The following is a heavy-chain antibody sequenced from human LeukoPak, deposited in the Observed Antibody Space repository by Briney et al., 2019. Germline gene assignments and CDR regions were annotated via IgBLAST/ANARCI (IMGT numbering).Heavy chain of an antibody. V-gene: IGHV3-23*01. J-gene: IGHJ3*02. CDR1: GFTFSRYA. D-gene: IGHD6-6*01. CDR3: AKDRLASIAALPTGAFDI. CDR2: ISGSTGST. Sequence: GGSLRLSCAASGFTFSRYAMSWVRQVPGKGLEWVSAISGSTGSTYYADPVKGRFTISRDNSKNTLYLQMNSLRAEDTAVYYCAKDRLASIAALPTGAFDIWGQGTMVTVSS.